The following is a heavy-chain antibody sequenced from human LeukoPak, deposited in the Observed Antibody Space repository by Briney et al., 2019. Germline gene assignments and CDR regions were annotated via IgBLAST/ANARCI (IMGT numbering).Heavy chain of an antibody. CDR2: IHYSGST. Sequence: SETLSLTCSVSGGSITSYYWSWIRQSPGKGLEWIGYIHYSGSTNYNPSLKSRVTISGDTSKNQFSLTLSSVTAADTAVYYCARDKVVGTGDAFDIWGQGTMVTVSS. J-gene: IGHJ3*02. CDR1: GGSITSYY. D-gene: IGHD6-19*01. V-gene: IGHV4-59*01. CDR3: ARDKVVGTGDAFDI.